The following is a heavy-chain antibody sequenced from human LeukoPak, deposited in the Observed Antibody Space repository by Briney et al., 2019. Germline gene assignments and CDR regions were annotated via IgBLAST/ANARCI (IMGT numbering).Heavy chain of an antibody. CDR2: ISGSSSSSDGGAI. D-gene: IGHD6-19*01. J-gene: IGHJ4*02. CDR1: GFTFSTYS. Sequence: HPGGSLRLSCTASGFTFSTYSMNWVRQAPGRGLEWVSYISGSSSSSDGGAIQYADSVKGRFTISRDNAKDTLFLQMNRLRAEDTAVYYCARVGTIRGSGWYLIDYWGQGTLVTVSS. V-gene: IGHV3-48*04. CDR3: ARVGTIRGSGWYLIDY.